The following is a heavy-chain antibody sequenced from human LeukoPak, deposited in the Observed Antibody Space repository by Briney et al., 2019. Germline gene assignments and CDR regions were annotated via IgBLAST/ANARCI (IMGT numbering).Heavy chain of an antibody. CDR3: ARAVLRYFDWLLAYNWFDP. CDR1: VGSFSGYY. V-gene: IGHV4-34*01. D-gene: IGHD3-9*01. J-gene: IGHJ5*02. Sequence: SETLSLTCAVYVGSFSGYYWSWIRQPPGKGLEWIGEINHSGSTNYNPSLKSRVTISVDTSKNQFSLKLSSVTAADTAVYYCARAVLRYFDWLLAYNWFDPWGQGTLVTVSS. CDR2: INHSGST.